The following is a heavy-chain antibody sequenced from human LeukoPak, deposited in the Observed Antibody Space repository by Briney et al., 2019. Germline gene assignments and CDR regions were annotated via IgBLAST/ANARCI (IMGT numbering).Heavy chain of an antibody. CDR3: ARDSTVTGSDY. J-gene: IGHJ4*02. CDR2: ISSSSSYI. CDR1: GFTFSSYS. D-gene: IGHD4-17*01. Sequence: PGGSLRLSCAASGFTFSSYSMTWVRQAPGKGLEWVSYISSSSSYIYYVDSVKGRFTISSDNAKNSLYLQMNSLRAEDTAVYYCARDSTVTGSDYWGQGTLVTVSS. V-gene: IGHV3-21*01.